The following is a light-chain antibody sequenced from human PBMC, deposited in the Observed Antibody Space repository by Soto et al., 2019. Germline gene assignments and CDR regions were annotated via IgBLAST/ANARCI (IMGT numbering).Light chain of an antibody. J-gene: IGLJ2*01. CDR1: SSNIGAGYD. Sequence: QSALTQPPSVSGAPGKRVTISCTGSSSNIGAGYDVHWYQQLPGTAPKLLIYGNSNRPSGVPDRFSGSKSGTSASLAITGLQAEDEADYYCQSYDSSLSVRVFGGGTKLTVL. CDR3: QSYDSSLSVRV. V-gene: IGLV1-40*01. CDR2: GNS.